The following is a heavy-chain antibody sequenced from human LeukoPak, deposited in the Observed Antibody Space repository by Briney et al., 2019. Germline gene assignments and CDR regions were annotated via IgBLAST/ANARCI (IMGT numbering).Heavy chain of an antibody. Sequence: PGGSLRLSCAASGFIVSSNYMSWVSQAPGKGLEWVSVIYGGGSTYYADSVKGRFTISRDNSKDTLYLQMNSLRAEDTAVYYCARSRYSSSWFDYWGQGTLVTVS. CDR2: IYGGGST. CDR3: ARSRYSSSWFDY. J-gene: IGHJ4*02. D-gene: IGHD6-13*01. CDR1: GFIVSSNY. V-gene: IGHV3-53*01.